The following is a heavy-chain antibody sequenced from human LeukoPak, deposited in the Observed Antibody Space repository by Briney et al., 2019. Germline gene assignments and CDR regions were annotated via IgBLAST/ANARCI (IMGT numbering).Heavy chain of an antibody. J-gene: IGHJ5*02. CDR1: GGSISSSSYY. CDR2: IYYSGST. V-gene: IGHV4-39*01. D-gene: IGHD2-15*01. Sequence: PSETLSLTCTVSGGSISSSSYYWGWIRQPPGKGLEWIGSIYYSGSTYYNPSLKSRVTISVDTSKNQFSLKLSSVTAADTAVYYCARQLIVVVVAANSWFDPWGQGTLVTVSS. CDR3: ARQLIVVVVAANSWFDP.